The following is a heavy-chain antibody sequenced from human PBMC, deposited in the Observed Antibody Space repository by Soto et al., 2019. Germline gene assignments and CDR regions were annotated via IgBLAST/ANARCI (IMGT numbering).Heavy chain of an antibody. CDR1: GGSFSGYY. CDR2: INHSGST. Sequence: QVQLQQWGAGLLKPSETLSLTCAVYGGSFSGYYWSWIRQPPGKGLEWIGEINHSGSTNYNPSLTSRATISLDTSKNQFSPRMSSVTAAGTAVYYFARGGARYYDFWCGYYTSPYYYGMDVWGQGTTVTVSS. D-gene: IGHD3-3*01. J-gene: IGHJ6*02. V-gene: IGHV4-34*01. CDR3: ARGGARYYDFWCGYYTSPYYYGMDV.